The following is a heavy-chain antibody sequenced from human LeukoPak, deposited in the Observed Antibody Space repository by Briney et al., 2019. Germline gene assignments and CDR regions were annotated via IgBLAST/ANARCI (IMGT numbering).Heavy chain of an antibody. Sequence: PGGSLRLSCAASAFTFSNYAMTWVRQAPEKGLEWVSTISGSGAISYYADSVKGRFTIPRDNSKNTLFLHMSSLRVENTAVYYCAKDAAANVDYPYYFDYWGQGALVTVSS. CDR2: ISGSGAIS. CDR3: AKDAAANVDYPYYFDY. V-gene: IGHV3-23*01. D-gene: IGHD4-11*01. J-gene: IGHJ4*02. CDR1: AFTFSNYA.